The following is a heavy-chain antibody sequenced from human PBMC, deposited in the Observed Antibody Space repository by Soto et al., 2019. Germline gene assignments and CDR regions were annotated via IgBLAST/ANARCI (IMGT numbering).Heavy chain of an antibody. CDR2: IYYSGST. V-gene: IGHV4-59*01. J-gene: IGHJ4*02. CDR3: ARTLLWFGGLYYFDY. D-gene: IGHD3-10*01. Sequence: SETLSLTCTVSGGSISSYYWSWIRQPPGKGLEWIGYIYYSGSTNYNPSLKSRVTISVDTSKNQFSLKLSSVTAADTAVYYCARTLLWFGGLYYFDYWGQGTLVTVSS. CDR1: GGSISSYY.